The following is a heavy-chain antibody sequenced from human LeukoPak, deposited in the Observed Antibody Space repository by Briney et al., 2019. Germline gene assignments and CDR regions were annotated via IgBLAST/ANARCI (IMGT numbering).Heavy chain of an antibody. CDR1: GFTVSSNY. CDR3: VQQLVRAEYFQH. D-gene: IGHD6-13*01. J-gene: IGHJ1*01. CDR2: ISGSGGST. V-gene: IGHV3-23*01. Sequence: GGSLRLSCAASGFTVSSNYMSWVRQAPGKGLEWVSAISGSGGSTYYADSAKGRFTISRDNSKNTLYLQMNSLRAEDTAVYYCVQQLVRAEYFQHWGQGTLVTVSS.